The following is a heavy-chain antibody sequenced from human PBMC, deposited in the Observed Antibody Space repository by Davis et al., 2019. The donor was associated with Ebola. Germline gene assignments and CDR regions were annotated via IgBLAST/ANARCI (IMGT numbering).Heavy chain of an antibody. J-gene: IGHJ6*02. D-gene: IGHD2-8*02. Sequence: PGGSLRLSCAASGFTFSSYWMHWVRQAPGKGLVWVSRINSDGGSTTYADFVKGRFTISRDNSKKTMYLQMNSLRAEDTAVYYCAEIYWVRYGMDVWGQGTTVTVSS. CDR3: AEIYWVRYGMDV. CDR2: INSDGGST. CDR1: GFTFSSYW. V-gene: IGHV3-74*03.